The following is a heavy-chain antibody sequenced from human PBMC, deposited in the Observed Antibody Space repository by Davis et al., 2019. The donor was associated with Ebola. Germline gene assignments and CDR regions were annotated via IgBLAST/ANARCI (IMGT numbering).Heavy chain of an antibody. CDR2: IYAGGST. CDR3: ARVKLLSAAEIYFDY. CDR1: EFTVSSNY. V-gene: IGHV3-53*04. Sequence: PGGSLRLSCAAFEFTVSSNYMSWVRQAPGKGLEWVSLIYAGGSTHYADSVKGRFTISRHNSKDTLYLQMSDLRTEDTAVYYCARVKLLSAAEIYFDYWGQGALVTVSS. J-gene: IGHJ4*02. D-gene: IGHD2/OR15-2a*01.